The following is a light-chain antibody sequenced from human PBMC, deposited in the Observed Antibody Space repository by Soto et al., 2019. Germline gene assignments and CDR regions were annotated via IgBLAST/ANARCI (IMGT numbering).Light chain of an antibody. CDR3: CSFAGL. Sequence: QSALTQPASVSGSPGQSITISCTGTNSDVGTYELVSWYQQHPGRAPKLMIYEGSKRPSGVSNRFSGSKSGNTASLTISGLQAEDEADYYCCSFAGLFGGGTKLTVL. CDR1: NSDVGTYEL. CDR2: EGS. J-gene: IGLJ2*01. V-gene: IGLV2-23*01.